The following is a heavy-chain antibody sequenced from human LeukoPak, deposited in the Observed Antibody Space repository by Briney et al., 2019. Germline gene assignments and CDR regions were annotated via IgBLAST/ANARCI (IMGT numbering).Heavy chain of an antibody. CDR3: ARGSNSGYHYDY. Sequence: SETLSLTCTVSGGSISSYYWSWIRQPPGKGLEWIGYMYYSGSTNYNPSLKSRVTISVDTSKSQFSLKLSSVTAADTAVYYCARGSNSGYHYDYWGHGTVVSVSS. D-gene: IGHD5-12*01. J-gene: IGHJ4*01. CDR2: MYYSGST. CDR1: GGSISSYY. V-gene: IGHV4-59*01.